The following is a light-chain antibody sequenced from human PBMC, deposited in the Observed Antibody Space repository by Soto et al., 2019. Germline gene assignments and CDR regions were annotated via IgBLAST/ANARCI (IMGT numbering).Light chain of an antibody. V-gene: IGKV3-11*01. J-gene: IGKJ4*01. Sequence: EIVLTQSPATLSLSPGERATLSCRASQSVSSYLAWYQQKPGQAPRLLIYDASNRATGIPARLSGSGSGTDFTLTMSSLEPEDFAVYYCQHYVTWPLTFGVGTKVE. CDR2: DAS. CDR3: QHYVTWPLT. CDR1: QSVSSY.